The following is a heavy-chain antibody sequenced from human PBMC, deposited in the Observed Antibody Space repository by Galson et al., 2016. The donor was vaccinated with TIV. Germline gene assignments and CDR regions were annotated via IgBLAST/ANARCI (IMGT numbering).Heavy chain of an antibody. D-gene: IGHD2-2*01. CDR1: GFTFSNAW. Sequence: SLRLSCAVSGFTFSNAWMTWVRQAPGRGLEWVGRIKSKPDGATTAYAAPVKGRFSISRDDSKDTVYLQMNNLKTEDTALYFCTTDLGYCLTTSCSLGLDSWGQGTPVTVSS. CDR2: IKSKPDGATT. V-gene: IGHV3-15*01. CDR3: TTDLGYCLTTSCSLGLDS. J-gene: IGHJ4*02.